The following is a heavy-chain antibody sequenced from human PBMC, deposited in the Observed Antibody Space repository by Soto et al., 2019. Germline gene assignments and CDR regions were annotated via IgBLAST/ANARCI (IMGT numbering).Heavy chain of an antibody. V-gene: IGHV3-23*01. Sequence: EVQLLESGGGLVQPGGSLRLSCAASGFTFSSYAMSWVRQVPGKGLEWVSAISGSGGSTYYADSVKGRFTISRDNSKNTLYLQMNSLRADDTAVYYCARAIVGPTTTGWLDPWGQGTLVTVSS. CDR1: GFTFSSYA. CDR3: ARAIVGPTTTGWLDP. D-gene: IGHD1-26*01. J-gene: IGHJ5*02. CDR2: ISGSGGST.